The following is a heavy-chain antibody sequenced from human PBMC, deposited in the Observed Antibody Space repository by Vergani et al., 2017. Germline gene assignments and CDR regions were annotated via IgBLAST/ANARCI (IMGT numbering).Heavy chain of an antibody. D-gene: IGHD6-19*01. V-gene: IGHV3-21*01. CDR1: GFTFSSYS. J-gene: IGHJ3*02. CDR3: ARGDVRAVAGKSSAFDI. Sequence: EVQLVESGGGLVKPGGSLRLSCAASGFTFSSYSMNWVRQAPGKGLEWVSSISSSSSYIYYADSVKGRFTISRDNAKNSLYLQMNSLRAEDTAVYYCARGDVRAVAGKSSAFDIWGQGTMVTVSS. CDR2: ISSSSSYI.